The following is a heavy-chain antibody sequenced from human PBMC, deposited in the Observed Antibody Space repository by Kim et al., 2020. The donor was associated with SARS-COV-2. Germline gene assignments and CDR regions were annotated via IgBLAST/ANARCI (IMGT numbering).Heavy chain of an antibody. CDR1: GFTFGDYA. D-gene: IGHD3-3*01. CDR3: TSTNTIRPHMYYYGMDV. Sequence: GGSLRLSCTASGFTFGDYAMSWFRQAPGKGLEWVGFIRSKAYGGTTEYAASVKGRFTISRDDSKSIAYLQMNSLKTEDTAVYYCTSTNTIRPHMYYYGMDVWGQGTTVTVSS. CDR2: IRSKAYGGTT. V-gene: IGHV3-49*03. J-gene: IGHJ6*02.